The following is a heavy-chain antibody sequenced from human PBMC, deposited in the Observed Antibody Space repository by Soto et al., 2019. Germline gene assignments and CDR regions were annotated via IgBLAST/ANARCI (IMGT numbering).Heavy chain of an antibody. Sequence: QVQLVQSGSEVRESGFSENVSCRASGGPLNTHDNRGARHAPAQGLVWMGGNIPIFGTANHAQKFQGRVTIIADESTSTVYMELSSLRSEDTAMYYCARGWGYDSNDYYYAYWGQGTLVIVSS. J-gene: IGHJ4*02. CDR3: ARGWGYDSNDYYYAY. D-gene: IGHD3-22*01. CDR1: GGPLNTHD. V-gene: IGHV1-69*01. CDR2: NIPIFGTA.